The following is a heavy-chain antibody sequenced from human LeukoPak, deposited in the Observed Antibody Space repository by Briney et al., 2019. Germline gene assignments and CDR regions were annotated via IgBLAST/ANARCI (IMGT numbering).Heavy chain of an antibody. CDR2: IYTSGST. D-gene: IGHD3-22*01. V-gene: IGHV4-61*02. CDR3: ARVAYYYDSSGYVIDY. CDR1: GGSISSGSYY. Sequence: SETLSLTCTVSGGSISSGSYYWSWIRQPAGKGLESIGRIYTSGSTNYNTSLKSRVTISVDTPKKQFSLKLSSVTAADTAVYYCARVAYYYDSSGYVIDYWGQGTLVTVSS. J-gene: IGHJ4*02.